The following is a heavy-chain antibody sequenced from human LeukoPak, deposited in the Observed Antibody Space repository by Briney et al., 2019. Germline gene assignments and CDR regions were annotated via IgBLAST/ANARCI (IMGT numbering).Heavy chain of an antibody. CDR2: MNPNSGNT. Sequence: GASVKVSCKASGYTFTSYDINWVRQATGQGLEWMGWMNPNSGNTGYAQKFRGRVTMTRNTSISTAYMELSSLRSEDTAVYYCARGRGGYDFYYYGMDVWGQGTTVTVSS. D-gene: IGHD5-12*01. CDR3: ARGRGGYDFYYYGMDV. CDR1: GYTFTSYD. J-gene: IGHJ6*02. V-gene: IGHV1-8*01.